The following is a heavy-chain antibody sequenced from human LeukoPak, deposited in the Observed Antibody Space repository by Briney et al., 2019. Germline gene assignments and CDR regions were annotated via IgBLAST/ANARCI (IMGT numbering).Heavy chain of an antibody. CDR3: ARDSSFASFDY. D-gene: IGHD2-2*01. J-gene: IGHJ4*02. CDR2: XISDGSST. Sequence: GGSLRLSCAASXXXXXXXXXXXVXXXXXXXXVXVSRXISDGSSTSYADSVKGRFTISRDNAKNTLYLQMNSLRAEDTAVYYCARDSSFASFDYWGQGTLVTVSS. V-gene: IGHV3-74*01. CDR1: XXXXXXXX.